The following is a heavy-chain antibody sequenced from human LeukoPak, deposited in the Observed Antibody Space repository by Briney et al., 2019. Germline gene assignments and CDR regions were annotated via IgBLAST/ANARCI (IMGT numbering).Heavy chain of an antibody. J-gene: IGHJ4*02. CDR2: IHTSGNP. Sequence: PSETLSLTCTVSGDSISSHCWSWIRQPPGKGLEWIGRIHTSGNPNYNPSLKSRVTISVDTSKNQFSLQLNSVTAADTAVYYCARNGYGSGSSYWGQGTLVTVSS. CDR3: ARNGYGSGSSY. CDR1: GDSISSHC. V-gene: IGHV4-4*09. D-gene: IGHD3-10*01.